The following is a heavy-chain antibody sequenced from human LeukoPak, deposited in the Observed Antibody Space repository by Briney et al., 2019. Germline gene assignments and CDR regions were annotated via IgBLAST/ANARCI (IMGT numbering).Heavy chain of an antibody. D-gene: IGHD2-15*01. CDR3: ARAKRYCSGGRCYYHYGMDV. CDR1: GGSISSGDYY. Sequence: PSQTLSLTCIVSGGSISSGDYYWSWIRQPPGKGLEWIGYIYYSGSTYYNPSLRSRVTISVDTSKNQFSLKLSSVTAADTAVYYCARAKRYCSGGRCYYHYGMDVWGKGTTVTVSS. V-gene: IGHV4-30-4*01. CDR2: IYYSGST. J-gene: IGHJ6*04.